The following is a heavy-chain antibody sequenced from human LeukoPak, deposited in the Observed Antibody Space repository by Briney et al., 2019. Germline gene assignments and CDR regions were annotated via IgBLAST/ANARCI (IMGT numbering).Heavy chain of an antibody. D-gene: IGHD3-16*02. CDR2: ICTSGST. CDR3: ARGYYDYVWGSYRYTPRPGNWFDP. J-gene: IGHJ5*02. V-gene: IGHV4-4*07. Sequence: SETLSLTCTVSGGSISSYYWSWIRQPAGKGLEWIGRICTSGSTNYNPSLKSRVTMSVDTSKNQFSLKLSSVTAADTAVYYCARGYYDYVWGSYRYTPRPGNWFDPWGQGTLVTVSS. CDR1: GGSISSYY.